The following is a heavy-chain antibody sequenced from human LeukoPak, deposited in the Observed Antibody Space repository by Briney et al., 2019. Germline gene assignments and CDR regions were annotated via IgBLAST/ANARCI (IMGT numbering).Heavy chain of an antibody. CDR3: ARVSSSWYQRDDAFDI. V-gene: IGHV1-8*03. Sequence: GASVKVSCKASGYSSTNYGISWVRQAPGQGLEWMGWMNPNSGNTGYAQKFQGRVTITRNTSISTAYMELSSLRSEDTAVYYCARVSSSWYQRDDAFDIWGQGTMVTVSS. CDR2: MNPNSGNT. D-gene: IGHD6-13*01. CDR1: GYSSTNYG. J-gene: IGHJ3*02.